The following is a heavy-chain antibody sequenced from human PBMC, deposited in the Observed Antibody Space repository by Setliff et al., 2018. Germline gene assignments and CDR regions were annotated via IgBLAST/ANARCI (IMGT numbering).Heavy chain of an antibody. CDR3: ARAPLSGYYYYYMDV. Sequence: ASVKVSCKASGYTFTSYGISWVRQAPGQGLEWMGWISAYNGNTNYAQKLQGRVTMTTDASTSTAYMELRSLRSDDTAVYYCARAPLSGYYYYYMDVWGKGTTVTAP. D-gene: IGHD3-3*01. V-gene: IGHV1-18*01. CDR1: GYTFTSYG. CDR2: ISAYNGNT. J-gene: IGHJ6*03.